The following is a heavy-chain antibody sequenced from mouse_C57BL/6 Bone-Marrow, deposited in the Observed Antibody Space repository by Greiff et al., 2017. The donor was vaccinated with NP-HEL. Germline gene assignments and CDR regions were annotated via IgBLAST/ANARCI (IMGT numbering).Heavy chain of an antibody. V-gene: IGHV1-55*01. D-gene: IGHD2-3*01. CDR2: IYPGSGST. CDR3: AIGWLLRDYYAMDY. CDR1: GYTFTSYW. J-gene: IGHJ4*01. Sequence: QVHVKQPGAELVKPGASVKMSCKASGYTFTSYWITWVKQRPGQGLEWIGDIYPGSGSTNYNEKFKGKATLTVDKSSSTAYMQLSSLTSEDSAVYYCAIGWLLRDYYAMDYWGQGTSVTVSS.